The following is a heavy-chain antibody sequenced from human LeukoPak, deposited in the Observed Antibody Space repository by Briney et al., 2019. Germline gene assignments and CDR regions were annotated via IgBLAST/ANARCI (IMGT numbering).Heavy chain of an antibody. Sequence: SVKVSCKASGGTFSSYAISWVRQAPGQGLEWMGGIIPIFGTANYAQKFQGRVTITADKSTSTAYMELSSLRSDDTAVYYCARDLGVYGDLALQWGQGTLVTVSS. CDR3: ARDLGVYGDLALQ. V-gene: IGHV1-69*06. CDR2: IIPIFGTA. J-gene: IGHJ4*02. CDR1: GGTFSSYA. D-gene: IGHD2-21*02.